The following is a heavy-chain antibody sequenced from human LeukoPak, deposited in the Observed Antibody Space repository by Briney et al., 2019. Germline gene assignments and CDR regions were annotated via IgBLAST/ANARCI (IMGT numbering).Heavy chain of an antibody. CDR1: GGSFSGYY. Sequence: PSETLSLTCAVYGGSFSGYYWSWIRQPPGKGLEWIGEINHSGSTNYNPSLKSRVTISVDTSKNQFSLKLSSVTAADTAVYYCAREPLGYCSSTSCNYYYGMDVWGQGTTVTVSS. J-gene: IGHJ6*02. D-gene: IGHD2-2*01. CDR3: AREPLGYCSSTSCNYYYGMDV. V-gene: IGHV4-34*01. CDR2: INHSGST.